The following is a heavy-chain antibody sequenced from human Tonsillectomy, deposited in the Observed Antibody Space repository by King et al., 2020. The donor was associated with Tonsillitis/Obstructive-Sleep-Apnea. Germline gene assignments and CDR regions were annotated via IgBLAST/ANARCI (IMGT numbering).Heavy chain of an antibody. V-gene: IGHV3-21*01. CDR3: AREVVVPAALTFYYYYYMDV. Sequence: VQLVKSGGGLVKPGGSLRLSCAASGFTFSSYSMNWVRQAPGKGLEWVSSISSSSSYIYYADSVKGRFTISRDNAKNSLYLQMNSLRAEDTAVYYCAREVVVPAALTFYYYYYMDVWGKGTTVTVSS. CDR2: ISSSSSYI. D-gene: IGHD2-2*01. CDR1: GFTFSSYS. J-gene: IGHJ6*03.